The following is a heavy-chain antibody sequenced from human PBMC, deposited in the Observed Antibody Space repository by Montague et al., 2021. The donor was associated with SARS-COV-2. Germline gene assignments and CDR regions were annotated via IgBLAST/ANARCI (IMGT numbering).Heavy chain of an antibody. CDR1: GDSIRSSGYY. D-gene: IGHD3-16*02. V-gene: IGHV4-39*01. CDR3: ARLGFVELWLNLGWFDP. Sequence: SDTLSLTCSVSGDSIRSSGYYWGWIRQPPGKGLEWIGTVYYSGGTNYNPSLKSRVTMPVDTSKNQFSLELRSVTAADTAVYYCARLGFVELWLNLGWFDPWGQGTLVTVSS. CDR2: VYYSGGT. J-gene: IGHJ5*02.